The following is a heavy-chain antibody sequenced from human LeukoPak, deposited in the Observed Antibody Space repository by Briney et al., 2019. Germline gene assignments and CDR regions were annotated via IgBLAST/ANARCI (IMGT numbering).Heavy chain of an antibody. CDR3: ARVDTVIAVVIKPDAFDI. V-gene: IGHV4-30-4*01. Sequence: PSETLSLTCTVSGGSIRNGDYYWSWIRQPPGKGPEWIGYIYYSGSTYYNPSLKSRVTISVDTSKNQYSLKLSSVTAADTAVYYCARVDTVIAVVIKPDAFDIWGQGTMVTVSS. CDR2: IYYSGST. D-gene: IGHD3-22*01. CDR1: GGSIRNGDYY. J-gene: IGHJ3*02.